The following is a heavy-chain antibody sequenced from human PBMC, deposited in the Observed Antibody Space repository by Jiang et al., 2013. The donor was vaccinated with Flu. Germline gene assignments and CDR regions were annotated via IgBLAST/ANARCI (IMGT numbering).Heavy chain of an antibody. V-gene: IGHV4-59*08. D-gene: IGHD4-11*01. CDR2: IYYSGST. CDR1: GGSISSHY. CDR3: ASSRGNYGYYYYYGYGR. J-gene: IGHJ6*02. Sequence: GPGLVKPSETLSLTCTVSGGSISSHYWSWIRQPPGKGLEWIGYIYYSGSTNYNPSLKSRVTISVDTSKNQFSLKLSSVTAADTAVYYCASSRGNYGYYYYYGYGRLGPRGPRVTVSS.